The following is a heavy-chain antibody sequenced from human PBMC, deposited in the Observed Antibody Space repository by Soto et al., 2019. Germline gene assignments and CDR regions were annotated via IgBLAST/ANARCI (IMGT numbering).Heavy chain of an antibody. Sequence: SDTLSLTCAVYGGSLSGYYWSWILQPPGKGLEWIGEINHSGSTNYNPSLKSLVTISVDTSKNQFSLKLSSVTAADTAVYYCARGRRGSYYKYYYYYGMDVWGQGXTVTVS. CDR1: GGSLSGYY. CDR2: INHSGST. J-gene: IGHJ6*02. V-gene: IGHV4-34*01. D-gene: IGHD1-26*01. CDR3: ARGRRGSYYKYYYYYGMDV.